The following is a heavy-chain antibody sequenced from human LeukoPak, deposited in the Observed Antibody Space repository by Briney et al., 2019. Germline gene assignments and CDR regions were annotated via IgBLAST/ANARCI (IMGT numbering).Heavy chain of an antibody. Sequence: SETLSLTCAVYGGSFSNYYWSWIRQPPGKGREWIGEINDSGRINYNPSLMRRVTVSVDTSKNQFSLRLTSVTATDTAVYYCARRWNYGRNYYIDVWGNGATVSVSS. V-gene: IGHV4-34*01. CDR2: INDSGRI. CDR3: ARRWNYGRNYYIDV. J-gene: IGHJ6*03. D-gene: IGHD1-7*01. CDR1: GGSFSNYY.